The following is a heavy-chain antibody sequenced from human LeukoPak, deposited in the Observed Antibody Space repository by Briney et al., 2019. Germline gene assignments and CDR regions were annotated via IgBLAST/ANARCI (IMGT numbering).Heavy chain of an antibody. CDR3: ARVIPLYYDFWSGYYPDYFDY. D-gene: IGHD3-3*01. CDR2: INPNSGGT. V-gene: IGHV1-2*02. CDR1: GYTFTCYY. J-gene: IGHJ4*02. Sequence: APVKVSCKASGYTFTCYYMHWVRQAPGQGLEWMGWINPNSGGTNYAQKFQGRVTMTGDTSISTAYMELSRLRSDDTAVYYCARVIPLYYDFWSGYYPDYFDYWGQGTLVTVSS.